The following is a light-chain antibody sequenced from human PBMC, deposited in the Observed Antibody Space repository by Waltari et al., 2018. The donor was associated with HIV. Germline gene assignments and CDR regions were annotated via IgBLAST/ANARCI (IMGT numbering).Light chain of an antibody. V-gene: IGLV1-44*01. Sequence: QSVLTQPPSASGTPGQPVVIPCSGHSSHNGNHELTWYHVLPGSAPRLLIYMNNYRPSGVPGRFSGSRSGTSASLAIHALQSEDEADYYCATWDDSLYGMFGGGTKLTV. CDR1: SSHNGNHE. CDR3: ATWDDSLYGM. CDR2: MNN. J-gene: IGLJ3*02.